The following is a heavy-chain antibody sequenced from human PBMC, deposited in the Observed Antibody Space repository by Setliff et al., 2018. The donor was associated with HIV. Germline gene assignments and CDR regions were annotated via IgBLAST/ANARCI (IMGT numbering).Heavy chain of an antibody. CDR3: AGDVGRRWDYYFDI. J-gene: IGHJ2*01. CDR2: IIPNFGAA. Sequence: ASVKVSCKASAGNVSSYGISWVRQAPGQGLEWMGRIIPNFGAANYAQRFQGRVKINADKSTRTVYMELNSLRSEDTAMYYCAGDVGRRWDYYFDIWGRGTLVTVSS. CDR1: AGNVSSYG. V-gene: IGHV1-69*06. D-gene: IGHD1-26*01.